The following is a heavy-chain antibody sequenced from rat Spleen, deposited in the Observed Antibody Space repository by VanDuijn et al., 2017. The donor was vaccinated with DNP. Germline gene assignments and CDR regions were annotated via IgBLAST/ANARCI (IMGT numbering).Heavy chain of an antibody. CDR1: GYSITSSYR. V-gene: IGHV3-3*01. CDR3: ATHNNYDC. CDR2: INSAGST. Sequence: EVQLQESGPGLVKPSQSLSLTCSVTGYSITSSYRWNWIRKFPGNKLEWMGYINSAGSTNYNPSLKSRISITRDTSKNQFFLQLNSVTTEDTATYYCATHNNYDCWGQGVMVTVSS. D-gene: IGHD1-10*01. J-gene: IGHJ2*01.